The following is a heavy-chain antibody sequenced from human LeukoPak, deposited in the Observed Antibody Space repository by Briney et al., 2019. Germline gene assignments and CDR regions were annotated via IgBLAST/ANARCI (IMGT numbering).Heavy chain of an antibody. Sequence: GGSLRLSCAASGFTFSRHWMTWVRQAPGKGLEWVANIKHDGSEKNYVDSVKGRFTISRDNAKNSLYLQMNSLRAEDTAVYYCATPLDYFDMSDSHQGGDWGQGTLVTVSS. V-gene: IGHV3-7*03. D-gene: IGHD3-22*01. J-gene: IGHJ4*02. CDR3: ATPLDYFDMSDSHQGGD. CDR2: IKHDGSEK. CDR1: GFTFSRHW.